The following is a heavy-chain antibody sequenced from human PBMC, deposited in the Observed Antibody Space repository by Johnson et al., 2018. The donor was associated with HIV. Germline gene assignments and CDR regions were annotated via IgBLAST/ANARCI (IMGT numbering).Heavy chain of an antibody. CDR1: GFTFDDYT. D-gene: IGHD1-14*01. CDR3: AKERKAPRAFDI. CDR2: ISWDGGST. J-gene: IGHJ3*02. Sequence: VQLVESGGVVVQPGGSLRLSCAASGFTFDDYTMHWVRQAPGKGLEWVSLISWDGGSTYYADSVKGRFTISRDNSKNTLYLQMNSLRAEDTAVYYCAKERKAPRAFDIWGQGTMATVSS. V-gene: IGHV3-43*01.